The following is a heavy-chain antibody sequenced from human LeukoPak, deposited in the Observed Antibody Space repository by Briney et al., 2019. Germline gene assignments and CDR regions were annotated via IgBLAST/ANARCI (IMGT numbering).Heavy chain of an antibody. J-gene: IGHJ5*02. Sequence: ASVKVSCKASGGTFSSYAISWVRQAPGQGLEWMGAIIPIFGTANYAQKFQGRVTITTDESTSTAYMELSSLRSEDTAVYYCARADYSNYVQNWFDPWGQGTPVAVSS. V-gene: IGHV1-69*05. CDR3: ARADYSNYVQNWFDP. CDR2: IIPIFGTA. CDR1: GGTFSSYA. D-gene: IGHD4-11*01.